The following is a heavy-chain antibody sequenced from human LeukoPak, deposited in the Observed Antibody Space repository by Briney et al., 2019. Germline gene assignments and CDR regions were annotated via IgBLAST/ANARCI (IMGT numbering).Heavy chain of an antibody. CDR2: INLSGGST. J-gene: IGHJ5*02. Sequence: GASVKVSCKASGYTFTSYYIHWVRQAPGQGLEWMGIINLSGGSTSYAQKFQGRVTMTRDMSTSTAYMELSSLRSEDTAVYFCARDYGDYNWFDPWGQGTLVTVSS. CDR1: GYTFTSYY. D-gene: IGHD4-17*01. CDR3: ARDYGDYNWFDP. V-gene: IGHV1-46*01.